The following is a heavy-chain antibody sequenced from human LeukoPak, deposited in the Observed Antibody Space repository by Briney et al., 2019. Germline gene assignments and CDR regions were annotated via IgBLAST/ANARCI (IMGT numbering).Heavy chain of an antibody. CDR1: GYTFTSYD. CDR2: MNPNSGNT. V-gene: IGHV1-8*01. CDR3: ATDLTTLTHYYDSSGYAFDY. Sequence: ASVKVSCKASGYTFTSYDINWVRQATGQGLEWMGWMNPNSGNTGYAQKFQGRVTMTRNTSISTAYMELSSLRSEDTAVYYCATDLTTLTHYYDSSGYAFDYWGQGTLVTVSS. J-gene: IGHJ4*02. D-gene: IGHD3-22*01.